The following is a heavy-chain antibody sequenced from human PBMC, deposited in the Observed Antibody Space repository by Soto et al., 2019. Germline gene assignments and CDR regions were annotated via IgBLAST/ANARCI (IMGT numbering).Heavy chain of an antibody. D-gene: IGHD6-13*01. CDR2: IDPSDSCT. V-gene: IGHV5-10-1*01. CDR3: ARSVGYMGAFDI. J-gene: IGHJ3*02. CDR1: GYSFTSYW. Sequence: GESLKISCKGSGYSFTSYWISWVRQMPGKGLEWMGRIDPSDSCTKDSPSFQGHVTISADKSISTAYLQWSSLKVSDTAMYYCARSVGYMGAFDIWGQGTMVTVSS.